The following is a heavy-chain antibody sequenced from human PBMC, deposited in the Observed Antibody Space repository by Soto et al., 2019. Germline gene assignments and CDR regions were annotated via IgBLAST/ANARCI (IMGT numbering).Heavy chain of an antibody. D-gene: IGHD3-10*01. Sequence: EVQLLESGGGLVQPGGSLRLSCAASGFTFSSYAMSWVRQAPGKGLEWVSAISGRGGSTYYADSVKGRFTTSRENSKSTLYLKMNSLRAEDTAVYYCATDSRYYGTGSYYVEPDAFDIWGQGTMVTVSS. CDR2: ISGRGGST. V-gene: IGHV3-23*01. CDR1: GFTFSSYA. CDR3: ATDSRYYGTGSYYVEPDAFDI. J-gene: IGHJ3*02.